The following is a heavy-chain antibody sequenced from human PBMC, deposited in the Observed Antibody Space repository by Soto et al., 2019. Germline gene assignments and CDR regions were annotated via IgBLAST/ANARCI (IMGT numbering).Heavy chain of an antibody. CDR3: ARLGRRGYSYGDAFDI. CDR1: GGSISSSSYY. CDR2: IYYSGSA. D-gene: IGHD5-18*01. V-gene: IGHV4-39*01. Sequence: QLQLQESGPGLVKPSETLSLTCSVSGGSISSSSYYWGWIRQPPGKGLEWIGSIYYSGSAYYNPSLESRDTISVDTSTNQSSPKLSSVTAADTAVYYCARLGRRGYSYGDAFDIWGQGTMVTASS. J-gene: IGHJ3*02.